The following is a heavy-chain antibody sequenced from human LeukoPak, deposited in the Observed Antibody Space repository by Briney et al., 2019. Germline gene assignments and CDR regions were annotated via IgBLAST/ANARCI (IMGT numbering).Heavy chain of an antibody. V-gene: IGHV3-66*01. Sequence: GSLRLSCAASGFTVSSNYMSWVRQAPGKGLEWVSVIYSGGSTYYADSVKGRFSISRDKSKNTLYLQMNSVRAEDTAVYYCAIRKSGNAIDYWGQGTLVTVSS. CDR1: GFTVSSNY. D-gene: IGHD5-12*01. CDR2: IYSGGST. CDR3: AIRKSGNAIDY. J-gene: IGHJ4*02.